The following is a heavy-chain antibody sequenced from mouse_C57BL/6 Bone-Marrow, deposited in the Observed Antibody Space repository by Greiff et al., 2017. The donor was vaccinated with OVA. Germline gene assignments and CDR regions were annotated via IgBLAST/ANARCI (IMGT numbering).Heavy chain of an antibody. CDR2: IYPGSGST. D-gene: IGHD2-14*01. Sequence: VQLQQPGAELVKPGASVKMSCKASGYTFTSYWITWVKQRPGQGLEWIGDIYPGSGSTNYNEKFKSKATLTVDTSSSTAYMQLSSLTSEDSAVYYCARRYFRCSYWYFDFWGQGTTVTVSS. CDR3: ARRYFRCSYWYFDF. V-gene: IGHV1-55*01. CDR1: GYTFTSYW. J-gene: IGHJ1*01.